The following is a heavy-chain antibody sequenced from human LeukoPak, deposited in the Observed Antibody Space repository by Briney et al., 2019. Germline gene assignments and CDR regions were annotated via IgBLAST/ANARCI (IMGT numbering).Heavy chain of an antibody. CDR1: GFTVSSNY. J-gene: IGHJ4*02. CDR3: ARDPPDY. Sequence: PGGSLRLSCAASGFTVSSNYMSWVRQAPGKGLEWVSAIYSGGSTYYADSVKGRFTISRDNAKNSLYLQMNSLRAEDTGVYYCARDPPDYWGQGILVTVSS. V-gene: IGHV3-66*01. CDR2: IYSGGST.